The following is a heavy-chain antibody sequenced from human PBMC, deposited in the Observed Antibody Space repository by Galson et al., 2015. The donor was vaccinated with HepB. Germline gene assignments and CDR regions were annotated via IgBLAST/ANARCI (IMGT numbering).Heavy chain of an antibody. CDR2: INPNTGDT. D-gene: IGHD4-17*01. J-gene: IGHJ4*02. V-gene: IGHV1-2*06. CDR3: ARIREYGDYWFTY. Sequence: SVKVSCKASGYPFMDYYMHWVRQAPGQGLEWMGRINPNTGDTKYAQKFQGRVTMTRDTSISTAYMELSGLKSDDTALFYCARIREYGDYWFTYWGLGTLVTVSS. CDR1: GYPFMDYY.